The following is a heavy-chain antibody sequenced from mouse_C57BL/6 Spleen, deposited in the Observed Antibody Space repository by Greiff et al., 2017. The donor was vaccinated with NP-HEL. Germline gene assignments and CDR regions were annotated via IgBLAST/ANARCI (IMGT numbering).Heavy chain of an antibody. CDR3: ARSGGYGNYVGYYAMDY. CDR2: IDPSDSET. V-gene: IGHV1-52*01. Sequence: QVQLQQPGAELVRPGSSVKLSCKAPGYTFTSYWMHWVKQRPIQGLEWIGNIDPSDSETHYNQKFKDKATLTVDKSSSTAYMQLSSLTSEDSAVYYCARSGGYGNYVGYYAMDYWGQGTSVTVSS. CDR1: GYTFTSYW. D-gene: IGHD2-1*01. J-gene: IGHJ4*01.